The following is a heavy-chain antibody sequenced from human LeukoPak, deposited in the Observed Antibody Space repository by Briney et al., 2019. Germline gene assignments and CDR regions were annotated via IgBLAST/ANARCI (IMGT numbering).Heavy chain of an antibody. CDR1: GGSISSYY. J-gene: IGHJ4*02. V-gene: IGHV4-59*01. Sequence: SETLSLTCTVSGGSISSYYWSWIRPPPGKGLEWIGYIYYTGSTDYNPSLKSRVAISVDTSKNQFSLKLSFVTAADTAVYYCARGSKAAPGTFDYWGQGTLVTVSS. CDR2: IYYTGST. CDR3: ARGSKAAPGTFDY. D-gene: IGHD6-13*01.